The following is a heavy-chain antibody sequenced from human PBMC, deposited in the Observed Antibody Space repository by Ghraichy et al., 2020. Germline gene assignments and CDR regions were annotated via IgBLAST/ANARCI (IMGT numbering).Heavy chain of an antibody. CDR2: IIPIFGTA. V-gene: IGHV1-69*13. J-gene: IGHJ6*02. Sequence: SVKVSCKASGGTFSSYAISWVRQAPGQGLEWMGGIIPIFGTANYAQKFQGRVTITADESTSTAYMELSSLRSEDTAVYYCARIDYGDSQLILSYYYYGMDVWGQGTTVTVSS. D-gene: IGHD4-17*01. CDR1: GGTFSSYA. CDR3: ARIDYGDSQLILSYYYYGMDV.